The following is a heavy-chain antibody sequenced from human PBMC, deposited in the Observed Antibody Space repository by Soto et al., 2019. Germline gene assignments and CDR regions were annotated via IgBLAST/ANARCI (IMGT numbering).Heavy chain of an antibody. J-gene: IGHJ1*01. Sequence: GASVKVSCKASGYTFTSYGISWVRQAPGQGLEWMGWISAYNGNTNYAQKLQGRVTMTTDTSTSTAYMELRSLRSDDTAVYYCARAPADNFWSAPPFQHWGQGTLLTVSS. CDR3: ARAPADNFWSAPPFQH. CDR2: ISAYNGNT. CDR1: GYTFTSYG. V-gene: IGHV1-18*01. D-gene: IGHD3-3*01.